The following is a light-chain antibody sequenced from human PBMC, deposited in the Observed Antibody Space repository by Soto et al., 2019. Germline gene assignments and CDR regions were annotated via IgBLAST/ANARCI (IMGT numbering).Light chain of an antibody. J-gene: IGLJ3*02. CDR2: DNN. CDR3: GAWESSLSVVV. Sequence: QSVLTQPPSVSAAPGQKVTISCSGSSSNIGNNFVSWYQQVPGTAPKLLIYDNNKRPSGIPDRFSGSKSVASATLAVAGLQTGDEADYYCGAWESSLSVVVFGGGTKVTVL. V-gene: IGLV1-51*01. CDR1: SSNIGNNF.